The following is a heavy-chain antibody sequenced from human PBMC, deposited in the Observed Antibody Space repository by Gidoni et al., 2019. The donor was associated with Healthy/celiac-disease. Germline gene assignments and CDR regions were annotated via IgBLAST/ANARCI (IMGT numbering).Heavy chain of an antibody. D-gene: IGHD3-10*01. V-gene: IGHV3-30*18. CDR1: GFTFSSYG. CDR3: AKDLGGAFDI. J-gene: IGHJ3*02. Sequence: VQLVEYGGGVVQPGRSLRLSCAASGFTFSSYGMHWVRPAPGKGLEWVAVISYDGSNKYYADSVKGRFTISRDNSKNTLYLQMNSLRAEDTAVYYCAKDLGGAFDIWGQGTMVTVSS. CDR2: ISYDGSNK.